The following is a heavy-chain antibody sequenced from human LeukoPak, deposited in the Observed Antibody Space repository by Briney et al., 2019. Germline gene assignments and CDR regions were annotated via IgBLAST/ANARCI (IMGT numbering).Heavy chain of an antibody. Sequence: GESLKISCKGFGCTFSNHWIAWLRQMPGKGLEWMGIMYPGDSDTRYSPSFQGQVTFSVDESIATAYLEWSSLKASDTALYYCARRGVLDGLDVWGQGTTVTVSS. CDR1: GCTFSNHW. J-gene: IGHJ6*02. D-gene: IGHD3-3*01. CDR2: MYPGDSDT. V-gene: IGHV5-51*01. CDR3: ARRGVLDGLDV.